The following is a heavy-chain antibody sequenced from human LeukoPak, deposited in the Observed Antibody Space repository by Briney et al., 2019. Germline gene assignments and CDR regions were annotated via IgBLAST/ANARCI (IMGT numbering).Heavy chain of an antibody. CDR1: GYTFTSYG. J-gene: IGHJ4*02. Sequence: ASVKLSCKASGYTFTSYGISWVRQAPGQGLESMGWISAYNGNTNYAQKLQGRVTMTTDTSTSTAYMELRSLRSDDTAVYYCARLGQLVAGGYFDYWGQGTLVTVSS. CDR2: ISAYNGNT. V-gene: IGHV1-18*01. D-gene: IGHD6-13*01. CDR3: ARLGQLVAGGYFDY.